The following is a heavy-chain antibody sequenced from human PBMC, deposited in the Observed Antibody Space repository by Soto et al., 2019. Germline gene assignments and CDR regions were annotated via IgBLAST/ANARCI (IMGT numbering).Heavy chain of an antibody. CDR2: VYHTGDT. CDR3: AREIVTAGGNNYFDP. J-gene: IGHJ5*02. Sequence: TSETLSLTCGVSGGTVASSHWWSWVRQSPGRGLEWIGNVYHTGDTNFNPSLQSRVTFSVGKSNNQFSLRLTSVTAADTAVYFCAREIVTAGGNNYFDPWGPGTLVTVSS. D-gene: IGHD2-21*02. V-gene: IGHV4-4*02. CDR1: GGTVASSHW.